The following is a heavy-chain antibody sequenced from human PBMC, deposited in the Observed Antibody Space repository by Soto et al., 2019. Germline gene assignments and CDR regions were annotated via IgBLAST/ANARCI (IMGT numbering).Heavy chain of an antibody. V-gene: IGHV4-39*07. Sequence: SETLSLTCTVSGGSISSSSYYWGWIRQPPGKGLEWIGSIYYSGSTNYNPSLKSRVTISVDKSKNQFSLKLSSVTAADTAVYYCARKTYSSGFLDYWGQGTLVTVSS. CDR3: ARKTYSSGFLDY. CDR2: IYYSGST. CDR1: GGSISSSSYY. D-gene: IGHD6-19*01. J-gene: IGHJ4*02.